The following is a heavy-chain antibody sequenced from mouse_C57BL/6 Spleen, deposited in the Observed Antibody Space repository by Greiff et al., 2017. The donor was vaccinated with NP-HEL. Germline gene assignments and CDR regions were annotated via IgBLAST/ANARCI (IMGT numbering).Heavy chain of an antibody. Sequence: QVQLQQSGPELVKPGASVKISCKASGYAFSSSWMNWVKQRPGKGLEWIGRIYPGDGDPNYNGKFKGKATLTADKSSSTAYMQLSSLTSENTAIYFCASTAAVVAKGYAMDYWGQGTSVTVSS. CDR2: IYPGDGDP. D-gene: IGHD1-1*01. CDR3: ASTAAVVAKGYAMDY. V-gene: IGHV1-82*01. J-gene: IGHJ4*01. CDR1: GYAFSSSW.